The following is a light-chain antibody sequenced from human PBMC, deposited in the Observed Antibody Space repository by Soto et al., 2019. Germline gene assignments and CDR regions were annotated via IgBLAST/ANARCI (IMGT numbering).Light chain of an antibody. CDR1: SSNIGAGFD. J-gene: IGLJ3*02. V-gene: IGLV1-40*01. CDR2: GNN. Sequence: QSVLTQPPSVSGAPGQGVTISCTGSSSNIGAGFDVHWYQQLPGTAPKLFIYGNNNRPSGVPDRFSASKSGTSDSLAITGLQAEDEAEYYCQSYDTSLRGWVFGGGTKVTVL. CDR3: QSYDTSLRGWV.